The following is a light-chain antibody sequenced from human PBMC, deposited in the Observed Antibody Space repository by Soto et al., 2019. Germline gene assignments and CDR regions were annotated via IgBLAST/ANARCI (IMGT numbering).Light chain of an antibody. J-gene: IGKJ1*01. V-gene: IGKV3-20*01. CDR1: QSVSSSY. CDR3: RQYGSSPTT. Sequence: EIVLTQSPGTLSSSPGERATLSCRASQSVSSSYLAWYQQKPGQAPRLLIYGASSRATGIPDRFSGSGSGTDFTLTISRLEPEDFAVYYCRQYGSSPTTFGQGTKVDIK. CDR2: GAS.